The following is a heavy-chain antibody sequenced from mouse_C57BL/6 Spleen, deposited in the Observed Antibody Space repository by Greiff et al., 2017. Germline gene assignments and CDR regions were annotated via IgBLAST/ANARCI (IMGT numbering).Heavy chain of an antibody. D-gene: IGHD1-3*01. V-gene: IGHV1-52*01. Sequence: QVQLKQPGAELVRPGSSVKLSCKASGYTFTSYWMHWVKQRPIQGLEWIGNIDPSDSETHYNQKFKDKATLTVDKSSSTAYMQLSSLTSEDSAVYDCARGTKLGYAMDYWGQGTSVTVSS. CDR3: ARGTKLGYAMDY. CDR1: GYTFTSYW. J-gene: IGHJ4*01. CDR2: IDPSDSET.